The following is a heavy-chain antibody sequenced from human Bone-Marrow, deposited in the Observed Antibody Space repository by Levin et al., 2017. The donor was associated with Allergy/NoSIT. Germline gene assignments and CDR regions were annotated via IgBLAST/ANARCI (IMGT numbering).Heavy chain of an antibody. Sequence: GGSLRLSCAASGLMVSDDYMTWVRQAPGKGLEWVALVYRGGATYYADVVKGRFTISRDNSKNTMGLQMKDLRPEDTAVYYCARTIYDVLTTYMDVWGEGTAVTVSS. J-gene: IGHJ6*03. CDR2: VYRGGAT. D-gene: IGHD3-9*01. V-gene: IGHV3-66*02. CDR3: ARTIYDVLTTYMDV. CDR1: GLMVSDDY.